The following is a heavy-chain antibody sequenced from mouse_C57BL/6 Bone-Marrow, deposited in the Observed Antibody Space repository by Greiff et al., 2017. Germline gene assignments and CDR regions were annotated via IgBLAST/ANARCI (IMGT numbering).Heavy chain of an antibody. V-gene: IGHV1-69*01. CDR2: IDPSDSYT. CDR3: ARDYYGSPWYFDV. CDR1: GYTFTSYW. Sequence: VQLQQPGAELVMPGASVKLSCKASGYTFTSYWMHWVKQRPGQGLEWIGEIDPSDSYTNYNQKFTGKSTLTVDKSSSTAYMQLSSLTSEDSAVYYGARDYYGSPWYFDVWGTGTTVTVSS. J-gene: IGHJ1*03. D-gene: IGHD1-1*01.